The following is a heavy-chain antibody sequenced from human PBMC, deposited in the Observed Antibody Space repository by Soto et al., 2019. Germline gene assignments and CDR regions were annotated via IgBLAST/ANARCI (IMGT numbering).Heavy chain of an antibody. V-gene: IGHV3-48*01. D-gene: IGHD2-2*01. CDR2: ISSSSSTI. CDR1: GFTFSSYG. J-gene: IGHJ4*02. Sequence: PGGSLRLSCAASGFTFSSYGMNWVRQAPGKGQEWVSYISSSSSTIYYADSVKGRFTISRDNSKNTLFLQTDSLRAEDTAVYYCAKDLKPPIVVVPAARNDDWGQGSLVTVSS. CDR3: AKDLKPPIVVVPAARNDD.